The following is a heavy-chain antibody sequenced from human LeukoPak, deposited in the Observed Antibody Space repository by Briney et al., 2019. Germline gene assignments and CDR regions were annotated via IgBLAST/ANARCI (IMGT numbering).Heavy chain of an antibody. Sequence: PGGSLRLSCAASGFTFSSYGMHWVRQAPGKGLEWVAVISYDGSNKYYADSVKGRFTISRDNSKNTLYLQMNSLRAEDTAVYWGVGSCIAAAGKGPYAFDIWGQGTMVTVSS. D-gene: IGHD6-13*01. CDR3: VGSCIAAAGKGPYAFDI. J-gene: IGHJ3*02. CDR2: ISYDGSNK. CDR1: GFTFSSYG. V-gene: IGHV3-30*03.